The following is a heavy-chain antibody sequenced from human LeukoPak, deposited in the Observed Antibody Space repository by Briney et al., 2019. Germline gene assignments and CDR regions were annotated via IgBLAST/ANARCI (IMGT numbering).Heavy chain of an antibody. V-gene: IGHV3-30*02. Sequence: PGGSLRLSCAASGFTFSSYGMHWVRQAPGKGLEWVAFIRYDGSNKYYADSVKGRFTISRDNSKNTLYLQVNSLRAEDTAVYYCAKDDRSSWYYFDYWGQGTLVTVSS. D-gene: IGHD6-13*01. J-gene: IGHJ4*02. CDR2: IRYDGSNK. CDR1: GFTFSSYG. CDR3: AKDDRSSWYYFDY.